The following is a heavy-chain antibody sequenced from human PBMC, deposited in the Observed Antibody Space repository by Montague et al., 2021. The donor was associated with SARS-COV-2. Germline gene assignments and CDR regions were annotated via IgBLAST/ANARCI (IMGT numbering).Heavy chain of an antibody. V-gene: IGHV4-38-2*02. D-gene: IGHD3-3*01. Sequence: SETLSLTCSVSGFSISSGYYWGWIRQTPGKGLEWIRSRDQNGATYYSPSLKRPVTILLDTSKNQFSLSLTSVTAADTAVYYCARSGVGIFDFSYFDSWGQGSLVIVSS. CDR2: RDQNGAT. CDR3: ARSGVGIFDFSYFDS. CDR1: GFSISSGYY. J-gene: IGHJ4*02.